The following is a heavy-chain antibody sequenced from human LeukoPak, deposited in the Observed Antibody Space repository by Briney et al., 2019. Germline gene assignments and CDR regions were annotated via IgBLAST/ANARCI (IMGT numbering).Heavy chain of an antibody. V-gene: IGHV1-2*02. Sequence: ASVKVSCKASGYTFTGYYMHWVRQAPGQGLEWMGWINPNSGGTKYAQKFQGRVTMTRDTSISTAYMELSRLRSDDTAVYYCARVPNWNYGDDAFDIWGQGTMVTVSP. CDR3: ARVPNWNYGDDAFDI. J-gene: IGHJ3*02. CDR1: GYTFTGYY. CDR2: INPNSGGT. D-gene: IGHD1-7*01.